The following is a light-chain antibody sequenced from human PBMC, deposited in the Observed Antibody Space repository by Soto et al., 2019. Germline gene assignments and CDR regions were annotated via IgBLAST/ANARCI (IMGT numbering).Light chain of an antibody. CDR3: LSYDGSLSAKV. Sequence: QAVVTQPPSVSGAPGQRVTVSCTGSSSNIGAGYDGHWYQHLPGTAPKLLIYGNNNRPSGVPDRFSGSKSGTSASLAITGLQAEDEADYYCLSYDGSLSAKVFGGGTKVTVL. CDR1: SSNIGAGYD. J-gene: IGLJ2*01. CDR2: GNN. V-gene: IGLV1-40*01.